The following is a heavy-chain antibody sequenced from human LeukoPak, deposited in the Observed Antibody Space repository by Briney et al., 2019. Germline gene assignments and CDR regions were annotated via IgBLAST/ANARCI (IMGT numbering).Heavy chain of an antibody. CDR1: GGSIRNYH. CDR2: IHYSGSS. J-gene: IGHJ3*02. V-gene: IGHV4-59*08. Sequence: SETLSLTCTVSGGSIRNYHWSWIRQPPGKGLEWIGYIHYSGSSNYNPSLKSRVTISVDTSNNQFSLKLSSVTAADTAVYHCARHDWGGGAFDIWGQGTMVTASS. D-gene: IGHD3-16*01. CDR3: ARHDWGGGAFDI.